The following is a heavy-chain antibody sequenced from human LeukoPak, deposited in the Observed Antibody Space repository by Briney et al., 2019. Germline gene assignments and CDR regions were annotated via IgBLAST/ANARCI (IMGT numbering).Heavy chain of an antibody. CDR2: MNPNSGNT. Sequence: ASVKVSCKASGYTFTSYDINWVRQATGQGLEWMGWMNPNSGNTGYAQKFQGRVTITRNTSISTAYMELSSLRSEDTAVYYCARAGASSGYTDYWGQGTLVTVSS. V-gene: IGHV1-8*03. CDR1: GYTFTSYD. CDR3: ARAGASSGYTDY. D-gene: IGHD3-22*01. J-gene: IGHJ4*02.